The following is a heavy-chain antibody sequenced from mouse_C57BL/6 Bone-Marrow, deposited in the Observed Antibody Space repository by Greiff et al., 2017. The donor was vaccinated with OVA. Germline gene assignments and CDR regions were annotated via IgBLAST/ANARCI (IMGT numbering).Heavy chain of an antibody. Sequence: EVQLVESGEGLVKPGGSLKLSCAASGFTFSSYAMSWVRQTPEKRLEWVAYISSGGDYIYYADTVKGRFTISRDNARNTLYLQMSSLKSEDTAMYYCTRDGTTVVAPGFADWGQGTLVTVSA. D-gene: IGHD1-1*01. CDR2: ISSGGDYI. CDR1: GFTFSSYA. J-gene: IGHJ3*01. CDR3: TRDGTTVVAPGFAD. V-gene: IGHV5-9-1*02.